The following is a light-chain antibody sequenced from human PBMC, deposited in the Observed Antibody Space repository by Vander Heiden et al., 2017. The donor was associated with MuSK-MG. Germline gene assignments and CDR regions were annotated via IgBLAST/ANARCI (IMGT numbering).Light chain of an antibody. CDR3: QSWDSRTVI. CDR2: EDS. J-gene: IGLJ2*01. Sequence: SYEVIQPPSVSVSPGQTAHITCSGDNLQDKYASWYQQRPGQSPVLVSYEDSKRPAGIPERFSGSNSGNTATLTISGTQAMDEADYYCQSWDSRTVIFGGGTKLTVL. V-gene: IGLV3-1*01. CDR1: NLQDKY.